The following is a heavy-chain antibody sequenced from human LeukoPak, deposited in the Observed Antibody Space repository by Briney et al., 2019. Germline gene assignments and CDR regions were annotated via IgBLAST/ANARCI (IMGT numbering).Heavy chain of an antibody. CDR1: GQW. CDR3: ARREITMVRGVIIMDDAFDI. V-gene: IGHV5-51*01. CDR2: IYPGDSDT. J-gene: IGHJ3*02. D-gene: IGHD3-10*01. Sequence: GESLKISCEATGQWIGWVRQMPGKGLEWMGIIYPGDSDTRYSPSFQGQVTISADKSISTAYLQWSSLKASDTAMYYCARREITMVRGVIIMDDAFDIWGQGTMVTVSS.